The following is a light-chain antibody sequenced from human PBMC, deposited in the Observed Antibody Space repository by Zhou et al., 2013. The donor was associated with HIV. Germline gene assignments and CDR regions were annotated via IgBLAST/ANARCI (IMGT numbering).Light chain of an antibody. Sequence: AIQMTQSPSSLSASVGDTVTITCRASQGIRNDLGWYQQKPGKAPNLLIFAASTLQSDVPSRFSGSGSGTDFTLTITSLQPEDFATYFCLQDYNYPYTFGQGTKLESK. CDR1: QGIRND. J-gene: IGKJ2*01. CDR2: AAS. V-gene: IGKV1-6*01. CDR3: LQDYNYPYT.